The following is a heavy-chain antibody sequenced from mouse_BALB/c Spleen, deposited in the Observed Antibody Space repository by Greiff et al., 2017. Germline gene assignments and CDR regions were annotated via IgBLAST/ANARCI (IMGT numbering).Heavy chain of an antibody. Sequence: EVKLEESGPGLVKPSQSLSLTCTVTGYSITSDYAWNWIRQFPGNKLEWMGYISYSGSTSYNPSLKSRISITRDTSKNQFFLQLNSVTTEDTATYYCARQLGPSYAMDYWGQGTSVTVSS. V-gene: IGHV3-2*02. J-gene: IGHJ4*01. CDR1: GYSITSDYA. CDR3: ARQLGPSYAMDY. CDR2: ISYSGST. D-gene: IGHD3-1*01.